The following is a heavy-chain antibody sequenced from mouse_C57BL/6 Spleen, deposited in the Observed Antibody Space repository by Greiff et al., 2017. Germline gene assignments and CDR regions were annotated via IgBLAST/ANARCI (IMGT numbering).Heavy chain of an antibody. CDR1: GYSFTDYN. J-gene: IGHJ1*03. CDR3: ARSYYYGSSYWDFDV. D-gene: IGHD1-1*01. Sequence: VQLQQSGPELVKPGASVKISCKASGYSFTDYNMNWVKQSNGKSLEWIGVINPNYGTTSYNQKFKGKATLTVDQSSRTAYMQLNSLTSEDSAVYYCARSYYYGSSYWDFDVWGTGTTVTVSS. V-gene: IGHV1-39*01. CDR2: INPNYGTT.